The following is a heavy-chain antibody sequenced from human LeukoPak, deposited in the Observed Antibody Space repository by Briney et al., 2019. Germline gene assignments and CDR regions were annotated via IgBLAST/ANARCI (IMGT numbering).Heavy chain of an antibody. Sequence: GSLRLSCVTSGFTFSRYWMSWVRQAPGKGLEWVANIKQGGGEQNYVDSVKGRFTISRDNSKNTLYLQMNSLRAEDTAVYYCARGPSWTGIDYWGQGTLVTVSS. V-gene: IGHV3-7*04. D-gene: IGHD3-10*01. CDR3: ARGPSWTGIDY. CDR2: IKQGGGEQ. CDR1: GFTFSRYW. J-gene: IGHJ4*02.